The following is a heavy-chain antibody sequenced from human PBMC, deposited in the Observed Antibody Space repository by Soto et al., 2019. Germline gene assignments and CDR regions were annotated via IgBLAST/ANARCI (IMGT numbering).Heavy chain of an antibody. V-gene: IGHV4-34*01. Sequence: SETLSLTCAVYGGSFSGYYWSWIRQPPGKGLEWIGEINHSGSTNYNPSLKSRVTISVDTSKNQLSLKLSSVTAADTAVYYCARVGVRFLEWSTYYYGMDVWGQGTTVTVSS. CDR2: INHSGST. D-gene: IGHD3-3*01. J-gene: IGHJ6*02. CDR1: GGSFSGYY. CDR3: ARVGVRFLEWSTYYYGMDV.